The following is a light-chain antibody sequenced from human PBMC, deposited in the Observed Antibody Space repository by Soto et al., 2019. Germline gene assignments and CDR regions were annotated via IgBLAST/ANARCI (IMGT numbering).Light chain of an antibody. CDR2: EVS. J-gene: IGKJ4*01. CDR3: QQRSSWPLT. Sequence: DIVMTQTPLSLSVTPGQPASISCKSSQSLLHSDGKTYLYWYLQKPGQPPQLLIYEVSNRFSGVPDRFSGSGSGTDFTLTISSLEPEDFAVYYCQQRSSWPLTFGGGTKVEIK. V-gene: IGKV2D-29*01. CDR1: QSLLHSDGKTY.